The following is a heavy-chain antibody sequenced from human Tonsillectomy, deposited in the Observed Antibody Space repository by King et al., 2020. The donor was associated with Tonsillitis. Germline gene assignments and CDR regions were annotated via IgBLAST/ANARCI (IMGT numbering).Heavy chain of an antibody. CDR1: GFTFSSYW. CDR3: ARSDYSKDAFDI. CDR2: IKSDGSST. J-gene: IGHJ3*02. V-gene: IGHV3-74*01. D-gene: IGHD4-11*01. Sequence: VQLVESGGGLVQPGGSLRLSCAASGFTFSSYWMHWVRQAPGKGLVWVSRIKSDGSSTSYADSVKGRFTISRDNAKNTLYLQMNRLRAEDTAVYYCARSDYSKDAFDIWGQGTMVTVSS.